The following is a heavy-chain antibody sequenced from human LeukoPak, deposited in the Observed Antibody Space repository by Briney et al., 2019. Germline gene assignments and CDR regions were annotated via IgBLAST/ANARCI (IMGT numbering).Heavy chain of an antibody. D-gene: IGHD3-22*01. J-gene: IGHJ3*02. V-gene: IGHV4-34*01. CDR3: ARVPQYYYDSSGYRVDI. Sequence: SGTLSLTCAVYGGSFSGYYWSWIRQPPGKGLEWIGEINHSGSTNYNPSLKSRVTISVDTSKNQFSLKLSSVPAADTAVYYCARVPQYYYDSSGYRVDIWGQGTMVTVSS. CDR2: INHSGST. CDR1: GGSFSGYY.